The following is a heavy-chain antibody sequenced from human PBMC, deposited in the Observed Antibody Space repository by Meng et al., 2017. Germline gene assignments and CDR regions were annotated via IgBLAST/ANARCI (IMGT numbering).Heavy chain of an antibody. CDR2: INHSGST. Sequence: QVQLQQWGAGLLKPSETLSLTCAVYGWSFSGYYWSWIRQPPGKGLEWIGEINHSGSTNYNPSLKSRVTISVDTSKNQFSLKLSSVTAADTAVYYCAISIAVAGTIDYWGQGTLVTVSS. CDR3: AISIAVAGTIDY. J-gene: IGHJ4*02. V-gene: IGHV4-34*01. CDR1: GWSFSGYY. D-gene: IGHD6-19*01.